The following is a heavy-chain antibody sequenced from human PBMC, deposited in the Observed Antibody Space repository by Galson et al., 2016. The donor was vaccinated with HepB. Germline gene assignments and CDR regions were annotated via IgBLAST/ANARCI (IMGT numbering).Heavy chain of an antibody. J-gene: IGHJ4*02. CDR3: ARPRGLAYYYFDS. Sequence: PALVKPTQTLTLTCTVSGFSLTASGMGVGWIRQPPGKALEWLALIYWDDTTRYSPSLKTRLTITKDTSKNQVVLTMTKMDPVDTATYYCARPRGLAYYYFDSWGQGTLVTVSS. D-gene: IGHD1-26*01. CDR1: GFSLTASGMG. V-gene: IGHV2-5*02. CDR2: IYWDDTT.